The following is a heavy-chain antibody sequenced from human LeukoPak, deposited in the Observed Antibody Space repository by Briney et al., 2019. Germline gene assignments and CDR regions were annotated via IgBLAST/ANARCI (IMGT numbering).Heavy chain of an antibody. CDR1: GYTLTELS. D-gene: IGHD3-16*02. J-gene: IGHJ4*02. V-gene: IGHV1-24*01. CDR2: FDPEDGET. CDR3: ATALDNVWGSYRYNGYPLLDY. Sequence: GASVKVSCKVSGYTLTELSMHWVRQAPGKGLEWMGGFDPEDGETIYAQKFQGRVTMTEDTSTDTAYMELSSLRSEDTAVYYCATALDNVWGSYRYNGYPLLDYWGQGTLVTVSS.